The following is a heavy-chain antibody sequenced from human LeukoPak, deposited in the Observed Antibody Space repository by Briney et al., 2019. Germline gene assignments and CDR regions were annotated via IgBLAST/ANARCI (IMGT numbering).Heavy chain of an antibody. CDR3: ARGYRSSWDIFDY. CDR1: GGSISSYY. D-gene: IGHD6-13*01. CDR2: IYYSGST. V-gene: IGHV4-59*01. J-gene: IGHJ4*02. Sequence: PSETLSLTCTVSGGSISSYYWSWIRQPPGKGLEWIGYIYYSGSTNYNPSLKSRVTISVDTSKNQFSLKLSSVTAADTAVYYCARGYRSSWDIFDYWGQGTLVTVSS.